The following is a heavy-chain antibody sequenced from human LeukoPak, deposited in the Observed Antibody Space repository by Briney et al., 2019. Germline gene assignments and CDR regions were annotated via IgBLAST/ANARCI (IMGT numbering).Heavy chain of an antibody. CDR3: ARGLGSSSGGHHLNY. CDR1: GGSFSGYY. D-gene: IGHD6-25*01. J-gene: IGHJ4*02. V-gene: IGHV4-34*01. Sequence: PSETLSLTCAVYGGSFSGYYWSWIRQPPGKGLEWIGEINHSESTNYNPSLKSRVTISVDTSKNQFSLKLSSVTAADTAVYYCARGLGSSSGGHHLNYWGQGTLVTVSS. CDR2: INHSEST.